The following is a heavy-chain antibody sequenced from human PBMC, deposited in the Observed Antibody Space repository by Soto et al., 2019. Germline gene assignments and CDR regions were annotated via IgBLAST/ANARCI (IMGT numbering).Heavy chain of an antibody. D-gene: IGHD3-9*01. Sequence: QVQLQESGPGLVKPSGTLSLTCAVSGGSISSSHWWTWVRQSPGKGMEYIGEIYHSGTSNPNPSLKSRVTLSVDKSKNHFSLTLTSVTAADTAVYYCARVVLTITRGAFDAWGQGTLVIVSS. CDR1: GGSISSSHW. CDR2: IYHSGTS. J-gene: IGHJ3*01. V-gene: IGHV4-4*02. CDR3: ARVVLTITRGAFDA.